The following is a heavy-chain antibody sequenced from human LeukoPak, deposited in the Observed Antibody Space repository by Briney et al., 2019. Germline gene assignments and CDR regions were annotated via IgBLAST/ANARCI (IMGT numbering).Heavy chain of an antibody. CDR2: IYYSGST. D-gene: IGHD6-13*01. J-gene: IGHJ5*02. Sequence: PSETPSLTCTVSGGSISSGDYYWSWIRQPPGKGLEWIGYIYYSGSTYYNPSLKSRVTISVDTSKNQFSLKLSSVTAADTAVYYCARDRGSRAFDPWGQGTLVTVSS. CDR3: ARDRGSRAFDP. CDR1: GGSISSGDYY. V-gene: IGHV4-30-4*01.